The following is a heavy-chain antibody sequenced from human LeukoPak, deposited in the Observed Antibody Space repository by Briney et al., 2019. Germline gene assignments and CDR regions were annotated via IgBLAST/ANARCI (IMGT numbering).Heavy chain of an antibody. CDR3: AKGKDC. Sequence: GGSLRLSCVASEFTFSDYAMSWVRQAPGKGLEWVSAITGSGGSTYYADSVKGRFTISRDNSKNTLSLQMNSLRADDTAVYYCAKGKDCWGQGTLVTVSS. CDR1: EFTFSDYA. J-gene: IGHJ4*02. V-gene: IGHV3-23*01. CDR2: ITGSGGST.